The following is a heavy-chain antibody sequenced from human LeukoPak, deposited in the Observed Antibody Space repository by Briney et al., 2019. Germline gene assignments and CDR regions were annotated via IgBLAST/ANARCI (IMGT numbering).Heavy chain of an antibody. D-gene: IGHD2-2*01. CDR2: MNPNSGNT. V-gene: IGHV1-8*01. J-gene: IGHJ4*02. CDR3: AKGVVVAPDVTPFDY. CDR1: GYTFTNYD. Sequence: ASVKVSCKASGYTFTNYDFNWVRQAAAQGLEGMGWMNPNSGNTGYAQKFHGRVTMTRNPSISTAYRELNSLTSEDTAVYYCAKGVVVAPDVTPFDYWGQGTLVTVSS.